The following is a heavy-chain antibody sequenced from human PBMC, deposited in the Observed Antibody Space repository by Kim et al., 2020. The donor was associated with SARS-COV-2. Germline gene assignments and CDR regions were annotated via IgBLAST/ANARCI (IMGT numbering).Heavy chain of an antibody. D-gene: IGHD3-10*01. V-gene: IGHV3-23*01. CDR2: ISGSGGST. Sequence: GGSLRLSCAASGFTFSSYAMSWVRQAPGKGLEWVSAISGSGGSTYYADSVKGRFTISRDNSKNTLYLQMNSLRAEDTAVYYCANHQHETFGEIYYYGMDVWGQGTTVTVSS. CDR1: GFTFSSYA. J-gene: IGHJ6*02. CDR3: ANHQHETFGEIYYYGMDV.